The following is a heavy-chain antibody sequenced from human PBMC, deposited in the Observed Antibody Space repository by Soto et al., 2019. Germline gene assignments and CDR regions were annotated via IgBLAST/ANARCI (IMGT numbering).Heavy chain of an antibody. J-gene: IGHJ4*02. CDR2: ISRSSSHT. Sequence: GGSLRLSCAASGFTFSSYSMNWVRQAPGKGLEWVSSISRSSSHTYYADSLKGRFTISRDNAKNSLYLQMNSLRAEDTAVYYCTRDASLDYWGQGTLVTVSS. CDR3: TRDASLDY. V-gene: IGHV3-21*01. CDR1: GFTFSSYS.